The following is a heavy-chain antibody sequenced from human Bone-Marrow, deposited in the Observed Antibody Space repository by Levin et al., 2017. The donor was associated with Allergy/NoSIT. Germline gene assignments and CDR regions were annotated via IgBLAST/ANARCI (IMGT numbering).Heavy chain of an antibody. CDR1: GFTFSSYW. J-gene: IGHJ6*02. D-gene: IGHD6-13*01. V-gene: IGHV3-7*01. Sequence: GGSLRLSCAASGFTFSSYWMSWVRQAPGKGLVWVANIKQDGSEKNYVDSLKGRFTISRDNAKNSLYLQMNGLRAEDSAVYYCARDLSLARITAVGTGYDYHGMDVWGHGTTVTVSS. CDR2: IKQDGSEK. CDR3: ARDLSLARITAVGTGYDYHGMDV.